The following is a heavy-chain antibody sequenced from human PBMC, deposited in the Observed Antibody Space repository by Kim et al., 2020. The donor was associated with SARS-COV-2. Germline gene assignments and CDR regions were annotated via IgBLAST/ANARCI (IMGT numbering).Heavy chain of an antibody. CDR3: ASRYYGSVDDY. Sequence: SETLSLTCAVYGGSFSGYYWSWIRQPPGKGLEWIGEINHSGSTNYNPSLKSRVTISVDTSKNQFSLKLSSVTAADTAAYYCASRYYGSVDDYWGQGTLVT. V-gene: IGHV4-34*01. J-gene: IGHJ4*02. D-gene: IGHD3-10*01. CDR1: GGSFSGYY. CDR2: INHSGST.